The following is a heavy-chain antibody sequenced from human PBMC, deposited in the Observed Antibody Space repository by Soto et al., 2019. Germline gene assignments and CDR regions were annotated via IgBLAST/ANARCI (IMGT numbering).Heavy chain of an antibody. D-gene: IGHD1-20*01. J-gene: IGHJ4*02. V-gene: IGHV3-33*01. CDR3: ARDNSSRLDY. Sequence: GGSLILSCAASGFTFRSYGMHWVRQAPGKGLEWVALIWYDGSNKYYAESVKGRFTISRDNSKNTLYLQMNSLRAEDTAVYYCARDNSSRLDYWGQGALVTVSS. CDR1: GFTFRSYG. CDR2: IWYDGSNK.